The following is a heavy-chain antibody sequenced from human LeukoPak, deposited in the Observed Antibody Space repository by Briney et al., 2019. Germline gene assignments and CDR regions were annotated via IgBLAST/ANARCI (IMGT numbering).Heavy chain of an antibody. V-gene: IGHV1-69*13. CDR3: ARDGSGWYSDWFDP. J-gene: IGHJ5*02. Sequence: SVKVSCKASGGTFSSYVISWVRQAPGQGLEWMGGIIPSFGTANYAQKFQGRVTITADESTSTAYMELSSLRSEDTAVYYCARDGSGWYSDWFDPWGQGTLVTVSS. D-gene: IGHD6-19*01. CDR1: GGTFSSYV. CDR2: IIPSFGTA.